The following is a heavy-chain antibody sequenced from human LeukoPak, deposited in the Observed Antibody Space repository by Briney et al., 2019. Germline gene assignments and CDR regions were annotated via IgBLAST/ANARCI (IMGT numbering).Heavy chain of an antibody. CDR3: ARDPSYYDFWSGYSLGWFDP. V-gene: IGHV1-46*01. CDR2: INPSGGST. D-gene: IGHD3-3*01. CDR1: GYTFTSYY. Sequence: GASVKVSCKASGYTFTSYYMHWVRQAPGQGLEWMGIINPSGGSTSYAQKFQGRVTMTRDMSTSTVYMELSSLRSEDTAVYYCARDPSYYDFWSGYSLGWFDPWGQGTLVTVSS. J-gene: IGHJ5*02.